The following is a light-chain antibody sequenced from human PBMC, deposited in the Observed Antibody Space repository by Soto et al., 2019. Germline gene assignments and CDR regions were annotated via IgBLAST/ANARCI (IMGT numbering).Light chain of an antibody. J-gene: IGKJ1*01. CDR2: DAS. Sequence: EIVITQSPGTLSVSPGERATLFCMASQSVRSSLAWYQQKPGQSPRLFIYDASTRATGIPARFSGSGSGTEFTLTISSLQSEDFAVYYCQQYNSWPETFGPGTKVEIK. CDR3: QQYNSWPET. CDR1: QSVRSS. V-gene: IGKV3-15*01.